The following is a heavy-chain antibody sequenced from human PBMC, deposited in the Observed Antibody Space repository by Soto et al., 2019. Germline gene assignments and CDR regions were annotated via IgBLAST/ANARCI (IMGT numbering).Heavy chain of an antibody. CDR1: GYTFTSYG. Sequence: ASVKVSCKASGYTFTSYGISWVRQAPGQGLEWMGWVSAYNGNTNYAQKLQGRVTMTTDTSTSTAYMELRSLRSDDTAVYYCSTDEPHSDHSSSLSPFYSYYGMDVWGQGTTVTVSS. V-gene: IGHV1-18*01. D-gene: IGHD6-6*01. CDR2: VSAYNGNT. J-gene: IGHJ6*02. CDR3: STDEPHSDHSSSLSPFYSYYGMDV.